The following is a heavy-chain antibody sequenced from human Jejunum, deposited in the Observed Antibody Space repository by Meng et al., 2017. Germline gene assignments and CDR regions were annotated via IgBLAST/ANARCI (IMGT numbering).Heavy chain of an antibody. V-gene: IGHV3-74*01. CDR1: GFTLSSYW. CDR2: INSDGSTT. J-gene: IGHJ4*02. CDR3: ARVIVGTTGKFDF. Sequence: VQLGGAGGGLVPHGGVRRLSFEASGFTLSSYWMHWVRQDRGKGLVWVSRINSDGSTTNYADSVKGRFTISRDNAKNTLYLQMNSLRVEDTAVYYCARVIVGTTGKFDFWGQGTLVTVSS. D-gene: IGHD1-26*01.